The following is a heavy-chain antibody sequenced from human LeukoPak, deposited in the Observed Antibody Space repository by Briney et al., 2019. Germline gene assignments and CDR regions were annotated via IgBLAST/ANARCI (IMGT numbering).Heavy chain of an antibody. Sequence: GGSLRLSCAASGFTFSSYAMSWVRQAPGKGLEWVSAISGSGGSTYYADSVKGRFTISRDNSKNTLYLQMNSLRAEDTAVYYCAKPLLAYCGGDCYSGFDYWGQGTLVTVSS. V-gene: IGHV3-23*01. D-gene: IGHD2-21*02. CDR2: ISGSGGST. J-gene: IGHJ4*02. CDR3: AKPLLAYCGGDCYSGFDY. CDR1: GFTFSSYA.